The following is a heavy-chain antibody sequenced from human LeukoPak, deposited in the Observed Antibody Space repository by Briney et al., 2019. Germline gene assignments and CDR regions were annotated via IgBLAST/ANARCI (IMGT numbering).Heavy chain of an antibody. CDR2: IYYSGST. CDR3: ARDPTPGI. Sequence: KASETLSLTCTVSGGSISSYYWSWTRQPPGKGLEWIGYIYYSGSTNYNPSLKSRVTISVDTSKNQFSLKLSSVTAADTAVYYCARDPTPGIWGQGTMVTVSS. J-gene: IGHJ3*02. CDR1: GGSISSYY. V-gene: IGHV4-59*01.